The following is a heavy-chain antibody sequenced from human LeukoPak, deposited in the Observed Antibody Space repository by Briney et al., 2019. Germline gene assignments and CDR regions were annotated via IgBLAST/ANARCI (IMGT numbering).Heavy chain of an antibody. D-gene: IGHD6-13*01. CDR3: ARTYGSSGLGYFDL. CDR2: IYYSGST. CDR1: GXSISSYY. Sequence: SSETLSLTCTVSGXSISSYYWSWIRQPPGKGLEWIGYIYYSGSTNYSPSLKSRLTISVDTSKNQFSLKLSSVTAVDTAVYYCARTYGSSGLGYFDLWGRGTLVTVSS. V-gene: IGHV4-59*01. J-gene: IGHJ2*01.